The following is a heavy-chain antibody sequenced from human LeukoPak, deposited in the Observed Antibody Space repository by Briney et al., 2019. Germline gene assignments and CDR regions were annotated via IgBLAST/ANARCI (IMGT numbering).Heavy chain of an antibody. Sequence: GGSLRLSCAASGFTFSSYAMSWVRQAPGKGLEWVSAISGSGGSTYYADSVKGRFTISRDNSKNTLYLQMNSLRAEDRAVYYCAKILGLDSGYEDVDYWGQGTLVTVSS. CDR2: ISGSGGST. CDR3: AKILGLDSGYEDVDY. J-gene: IGHJ4*02. D-gene: IGHD5-12*01. V-gene: IGHV3-23*01. CDR1: GFTFSSYA.